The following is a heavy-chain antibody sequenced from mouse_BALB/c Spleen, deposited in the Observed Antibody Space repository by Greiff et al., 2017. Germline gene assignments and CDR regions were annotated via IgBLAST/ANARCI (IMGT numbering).Heavy chain of an antibody. D-gene: IGHD1-1*01. J-gene: IGHJ3*01. Sequence: GKLVESGPGLVAPSQSLSITCTVSGFSLTSYGVHWVRQPPGKGLEWLGVIWAGGSTNYNSALMSRLSISKDNSKSQVFLKMNSLQTDDTAMYYCAREPHYYGSSWAWFAYWGQGTLVTVSA. V-gene: IGHV2-9*02. CDR1: GFSLTSYG. CDR2: IWAGGST. CDR3: AREPHYYGSSWAWFAY.